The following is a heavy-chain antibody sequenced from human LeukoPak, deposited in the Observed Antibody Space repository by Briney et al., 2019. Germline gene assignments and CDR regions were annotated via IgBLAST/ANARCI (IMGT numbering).Heavy chain of an antibody. J-gene: IGHJ4*02. CDR2: IIPIFGTA. V-gene: IGHV1-69*05. CDR3: AIKSNCSGGSCYALDFDY. Sequence: SSVKVSCKASGGTCSSYAISWLRQAPGQGLEWMGRIIPIFGTANYAQKFQGRVTITTDESTSTAYMELSSLRSEDTAVYYCAIKSNCSGGSCYALDFDYWGQGTLVTVSS. D-gene: IGHD2-15*01. CDR1: GGTCSSYA.